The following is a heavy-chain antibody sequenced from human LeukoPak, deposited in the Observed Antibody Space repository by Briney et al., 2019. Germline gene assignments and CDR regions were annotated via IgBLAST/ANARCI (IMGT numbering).Heavy chain of an antibody. D-gene: IGHD3-16*02. V-gene: IGHV1-69*06. Sequence: GASVKVSCKASGGTFNSYAISWVRQAPGQGLEWMGGIIPIFGTANYAQKFQGRVTITADKSASTAYMELSSLRSEDTAVYYCARGPYVWGSYRYTPFDYWGQGTLVTVSS. CDR1: GGTFNSYA. J-gene: IGHJ4*02. CDR3: ARGPYVWGSYRYTPFDY. CDR2: IIPIFGTA.